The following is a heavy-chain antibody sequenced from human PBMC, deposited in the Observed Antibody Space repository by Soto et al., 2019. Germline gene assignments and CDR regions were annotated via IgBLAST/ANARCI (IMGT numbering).Heavy chain of an antibody. J-gene: IGHJ3*02. D-gene: IGHD3-3*01. V-gene: IGHV1-3*01. CDR2: INAGNGNT. Sequence: ASVKVSCKASGYTFTSYAMHWVRQAPGQRLEWMGWINAGNGNTKYSQKFQGRVTITRDTSASPAYKELSSLRSEDTAVYYCAREDRRSSAYVFWSGYSIGRNDAFDIWGQGTMVTVSS. CDR3: AREDRRSSAYVFWSGYSIGRNDAFDI. CDR1: GYTFTSYA.